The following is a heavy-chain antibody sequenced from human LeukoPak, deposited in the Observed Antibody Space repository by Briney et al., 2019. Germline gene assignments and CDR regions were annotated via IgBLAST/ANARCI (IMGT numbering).Heavy chain of an antibody. D-gene: IGHD4-17*01. CDR3: ARGPTVKYFQH. CDR1: GGSISSSFYY. CDR2: IYYSGST. V-gene: IGHV4-39*07. J-gene: IGHJ1*01. Sequence: PSETLSLTCTVSGGSISSSFYYWGWIPQPPGKGLEWIGSIYYSGSTYYNPSLKSRVIISVDTSKNQFSLNLRSVTAADTAVYYCARGPTVKYFQHWGQGTLVTVSS.